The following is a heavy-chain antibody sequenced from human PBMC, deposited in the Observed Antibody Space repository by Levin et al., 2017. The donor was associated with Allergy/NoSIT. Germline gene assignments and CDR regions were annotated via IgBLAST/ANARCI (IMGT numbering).Heavy chain of an antibody. J-gene: IGHJ4*02. CDR2: IYYSGST. D-gene: IGHD2-21*02. CDR3: ARQDIVVVTALFDY. V-gene: IGHV4-39*01. CDR1: GGSISRSSYY. Sequence: PGGSLRLSCTVSGGSISRSSYYWGWIRQPPGMGLEWIGNIYYSGSTYYNPSLKSRVTISVDTSENQFSLKLSSVTAADTAVYYCARQDIVVVTALFDYWGQGTLVTVSS.